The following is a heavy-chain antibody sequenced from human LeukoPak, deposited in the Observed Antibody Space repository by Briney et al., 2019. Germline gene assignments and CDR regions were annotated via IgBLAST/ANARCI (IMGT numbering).Heavy chain of an antibody. D-gene: IGHD5-24*01. V-gene: IGHV4-59*12. CDR3: ARVEMALDY. CDR1: GGSISSYY. CDR2: IYYTGST. J-gene: IGHJ4*02. Sequence: MTSETLSLTCTVSGGSISSYYWSWIRQPPGKGLEWIGYIYYTGSTNYNPSLKSRVTISVDTSKNQFSLKLSSVTAADTAVYYCARVEMALDYWGQGTLVTVSS.